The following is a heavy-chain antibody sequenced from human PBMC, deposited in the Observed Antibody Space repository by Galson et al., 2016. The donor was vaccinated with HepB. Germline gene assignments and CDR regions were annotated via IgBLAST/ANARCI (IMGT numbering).Heavy chain of an antibody. J-gene: IGHJ6*03. CDR2: IFYGDTT. Sequence: SLRLSCAASGFTVSGYYMSWVRQAPGKGLEWVSVIFYGDTTYYADSVEGRFTISRDDSMNTLYLQMNSLTAEDTAVYFCARTSYRECTGTRCVNFRYYYYMDVWGKGTTVTVSS. CDR1: GFTVSGYY. V-gene: IGHV3-53*01. CDR3: ARTSYRECTGTRCVNFRYYYYMDV. D-gene: IGHD2-2*01.